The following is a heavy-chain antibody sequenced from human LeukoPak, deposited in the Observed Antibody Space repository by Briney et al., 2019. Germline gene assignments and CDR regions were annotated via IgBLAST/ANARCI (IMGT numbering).Heavy chain of an antibody. CDR1: GFTFSSCS. V-gene: IGHV3-21*01. D-gene: IGHD6-13*01. Sequence: TGGSLRLSCAASGFTFSSCSMNWVRQAPGKGLEWVSSISSSSSYIYYADSVKGRFTISRDNAKNSLYLQMNSLRAEDTAVYYCARDSAGTVWFDPWGQGTLVTVSS. CDR2: ISSSSSYI. J-gene: IGHJ5*02. CDR3: ARDSAGTVWFDP.